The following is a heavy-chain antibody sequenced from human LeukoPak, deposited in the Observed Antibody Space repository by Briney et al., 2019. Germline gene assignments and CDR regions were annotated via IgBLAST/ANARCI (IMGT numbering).Heavy chain of an antibody. CDR3: ARGGPGYGMDV. Sequence: GGSLRLSCAASGFTFSSYAMHWVRQAPGRGLEYVSAISSNGCSTYYADSVKGRFTISRDNSKNTLYLQMGSLRAEDMAVYYCARGGPGYGMDVWGQGTTVTVSS. CDR2: ISSNGCST. CDR1: GFTFSSYA. V-gene: IGHV3-64*02. J-gene: IGHJ6*02.